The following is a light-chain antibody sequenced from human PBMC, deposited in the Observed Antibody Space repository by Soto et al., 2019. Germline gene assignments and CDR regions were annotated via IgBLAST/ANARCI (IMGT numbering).Light chain of an antibody. J-gene: IGLJ1*01. CDR1: SSNIGSNT. Sequence: QSVLTQPPSATGIPGQRVTISCSRSSSNIGSNTVNWYQQLPGTAPKLLIYSNNQRPSGVPDRFSGSRSGTSASLAISGLQSEDEADYYCAAWDDSLNGYVFGTGTKSPS. V-gene: IGLV1-44*01. CDR2: SNN. CDR3: AAWDDSLNGYV.